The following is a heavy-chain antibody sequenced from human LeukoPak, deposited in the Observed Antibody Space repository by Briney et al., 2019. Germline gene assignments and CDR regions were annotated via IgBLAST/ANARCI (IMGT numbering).Heavy chain of an antibody. J-gene: IGHJ6*03. CDR1: SGSISGYY. CDR2: IYTSGST. D-gene: IGHD4-11*01. V-gene: IGHV4-4*07. Sequence: KPSETLSLTCTVSSGSISGYYWSWIRQPAGKGLEWIGRIYTSGSTNYNPSLKSRVTMSVDTSKNQFSLKLNSVTAADTAVYYCARRPTVTFYYYYMDVWGKGTTVTVSS. CDR3: ARRPTVTFYYYYMDV.